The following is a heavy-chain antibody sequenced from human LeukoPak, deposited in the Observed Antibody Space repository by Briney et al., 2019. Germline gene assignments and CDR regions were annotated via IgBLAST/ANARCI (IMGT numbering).Heavy chain of an antibody. Sequence: PGGSLRLSCAASGFTFSSYGMHWVRQAPGKGLEWVAVISYDGSNKYYADSVKGRFTISRDNSKNTLYLQMNSLRAEDTAVYHCAKGRHIVVVPAVFDYWGQGTLVTVSS. CDR2: ISYDGSNK. V-gene: IGHV3-30*18. CDR1: GFTFSSYG. CDR3: AKGRHIVVVPAVFDY. D-gene: IGHD2-2*01. J-gene: IGHJ4*02.